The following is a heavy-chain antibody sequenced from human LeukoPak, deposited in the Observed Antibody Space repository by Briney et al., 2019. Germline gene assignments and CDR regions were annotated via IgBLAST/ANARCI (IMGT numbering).Heavy chain of an antibody. Sequence: SETLSLTCTVSGGSISSSSYYWGWIRQPPGKGLEWIGSIYYSGSTYYNPSLKSRVTISVDTSKNQFSLQLNSVTPEDTAVYYCAREASHDYNGAYYMDVWGKGTTVTVSS. CDR2: IYYSGST. CDR1: GGSISSSSYY. V-gene: IGHV4-39*07. D-gene: IGHD4/OR15-4a*01. J-gene: IGHJ6*03. CDR3: AREASHDYNGAYYMDV.